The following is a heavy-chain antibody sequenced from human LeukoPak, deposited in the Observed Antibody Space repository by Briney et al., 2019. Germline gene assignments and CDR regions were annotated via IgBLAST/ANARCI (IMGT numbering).Heavy chain of an antibody. CDR1: GFIVTGNY. CDR2: IYSSDNS. J-gene: IGHJ4*02. CDR3: TSEEYDSPGGY. Sequence: AGGSLRLSCAASGFIVTGNYMSWVRQAPGKGLEWVSVIYSSDNSYYADSVKGRFTISRDKSKNTLYLQMNNLRAEDTAVYYCTSEEYDSPGGYWGQGTLVTVSS. D-gene: IGHD3-22*01. V-gene: IGHV3-53*01.